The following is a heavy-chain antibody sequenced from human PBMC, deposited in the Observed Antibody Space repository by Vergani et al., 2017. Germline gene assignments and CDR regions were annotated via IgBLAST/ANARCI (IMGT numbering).Heavy chain of an antibody. CDR2: VDPEDGET. V-gene: IGHV1-69-2*01. CDR1: GYTFTDHS. J-gene: IGHJ6*02. CDR3: ATPQTVTTGGMEV. D-gene: IGHD4-17*01. Sequence: EVQLVQSGAEVKKPGATMKISCKVSGYTFTDHSMHWVKQAPGKGLEWMGLVDPEDGETIYAEKFKGRVTIAADTSTDTAHLELSSLRSEDTAVYYCATPQTVTTGGMEVWGQGTKVIVSS.